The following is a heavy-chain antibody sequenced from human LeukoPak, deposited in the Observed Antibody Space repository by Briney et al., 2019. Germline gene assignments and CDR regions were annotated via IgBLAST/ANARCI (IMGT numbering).Heavy chain of an antibody. V-gene: IGHV3-23*01. CDR3: AKENTYYNYVWGSQPSFDY. D-gene: IGHD3-16*01. CDR2: ISGSGGST. CDR1: GFTFSSYA. J-gene: IGHJ4*02. Sequence: GGSLRLSCAASGFTFSSYAMSWVRQAPGKGLEWVSAISGSGGSTYYADSVKGRLTISRDNSKNTLYLQMNSLRAEDTAVYYCAKENTYYNYVWGSQPSFDYWGQGTLVTVSS.